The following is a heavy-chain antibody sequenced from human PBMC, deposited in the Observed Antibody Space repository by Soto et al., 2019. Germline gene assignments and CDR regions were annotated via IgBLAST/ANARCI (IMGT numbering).Heavy chain of an antibody. V-gene: IGHV3-23*01. CDR1: VFTFSSYA. D-gene: IGHD3-22*01. CDR2: IGGSGGST. CDR3: AKDPYYYDTSEMDV. Sequence: GSLRLSCPASVFTFSSYAMSWVRQAPGKGLEWVSAIGGSGGSTYYADSVKGRFTICRDNSKNTLFLQMNSLRAEDTAVYYCAKDPYYYDTSEMDVWGQGTTVTVSS. J-gene: IGHJ6*02.